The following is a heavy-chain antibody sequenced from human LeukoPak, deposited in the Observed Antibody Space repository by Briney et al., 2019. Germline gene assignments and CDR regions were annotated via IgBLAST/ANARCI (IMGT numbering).Heavy chain of an antibody. D-gene: IGHD2-8*01. J-gene: IGHJ3*02. CDR1: GGSISSSSYY. CDR2: NYYSGST. Sequence: PSETLSLTCTVSGGSISSSSYYWGWIRQPPGKGLEWIGSNYYSGSTYYNPSLKSRVTISVDTSKNQFSLKLSSVTAADTAVYYCASQFLGYCTNGVCYTPWAFDIWGQGTMVTVSS. V-gene: IGHV4-39*01. CDR3: ASQFLGYCTNGVCYTPWAFDI.